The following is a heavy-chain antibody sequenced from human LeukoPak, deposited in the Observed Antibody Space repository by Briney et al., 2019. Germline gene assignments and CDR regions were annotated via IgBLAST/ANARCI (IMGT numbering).Heavy chain of an antibody. Sequence: GGSLRLSCAASGFTFSSYGMHWVRQAPGKGLEWVAVISYDGSNKYYADSVKGRFTISRDNSKNTLFLQMDSLRAEDTAVYYCARSGGSSGRAFDYWGQGTLVTVSS. J-gene: IGHJ4*02. CDR3: ARSGGSSGRAFDY. D-gene: IGHD1-26*01. CDR2: ISYDGSNK. CDR1: GFTFSSYG. V-gene: IGHV3-30*03.